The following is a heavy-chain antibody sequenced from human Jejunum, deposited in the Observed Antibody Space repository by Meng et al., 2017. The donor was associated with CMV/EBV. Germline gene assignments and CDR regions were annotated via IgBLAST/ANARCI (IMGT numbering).Heavy chain of an antibody. V-gene: IGHV4-61*02. CDR1: GDSISSATYY. J-gene: IGHJ4*02. Sequence: QVQLQESGPGLVKPSQTLSLTCTVSGDSISSATYYWAWIRQPAGKGLEWIGRVYTTGGTNYNPSLKSRVTISVDTSKNQFSLELTSVTDADTAVYYCARYCSGGSCPSYWGQGTLVTVSS. CDR3: ARYCSGGSCPSY. D-gene: IGHD2-15*01. CDR2: VYTTGGT.